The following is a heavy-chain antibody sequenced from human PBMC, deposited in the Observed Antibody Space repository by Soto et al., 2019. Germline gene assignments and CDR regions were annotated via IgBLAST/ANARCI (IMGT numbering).Heavy chain of an antibody. D-gene: IGHD3-10*01. CDR3: ARGDGSITMVRGWYFGL. CDR2: INHSGST. Sequence: QVQLQQWGAGLLKPSETLSLTCAVYGGSFSGYYWSWIRQPPGKGLEWIGEINHSGSTNYNPSLKSRVTISVDTAKNQFSLKLSSVTAADTAVYYCARGDGSITMVRGWYFGLWGRGTLVTVSS. CDR1: GGSFSGYY. J-gene: IGHJ2*01. V-gene: IGHV4-34*01.